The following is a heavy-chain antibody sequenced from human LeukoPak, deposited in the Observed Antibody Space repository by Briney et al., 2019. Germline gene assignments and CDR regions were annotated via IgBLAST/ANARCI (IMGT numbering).Heavy chain of an antibody. J-gene: IGHJ4*02. Sequence: GGSLRLSCAASGFSFSTYTMSWVRQAPGKGLEWVAVIWYDGSNKYYADSVKGRFTISRDNSKNTLYLQMNSLRAEDTAVYYCAKDGSYYAHFDYWGQGTLVTVSS. CDR1: GFSFSTYT. D-gene: IGHD1-26*01. CDR3: AKDGSYYAHFDY. CDR2: IWYDGSNK. V-gene: IGHV3-33*06.